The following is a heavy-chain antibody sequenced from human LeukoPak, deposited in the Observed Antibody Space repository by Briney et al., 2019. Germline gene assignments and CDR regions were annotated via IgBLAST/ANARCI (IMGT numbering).Heavy chain of an antibody. CDR2: VYASWST. D-gene: IGHD2/OR15-2a*01. Sequence: SETLSLTCTVSGDSISGYYWSWVRHPAGQGLEWIGRVYASWSTKYNPSFQRRLTMSLETSKHQYSLRLSSVTAADTAICYCAKYKFGSDYFSNWGQGTLVTVSS. CDR1: GDSISGYY. J-gene: IGHJ4*02. CDR3: AKYKFGSDYFSN. V-gene: IGHV4-59*10.